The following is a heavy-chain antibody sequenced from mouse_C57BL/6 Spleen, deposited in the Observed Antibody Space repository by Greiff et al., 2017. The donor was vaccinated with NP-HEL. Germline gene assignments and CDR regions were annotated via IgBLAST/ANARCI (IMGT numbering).Heavy chain of an antibody. D-gene: IGHD2-3*01. CDR2: ISDGGSYT. CDR1: GFTFSSYA. V-gene: IGHV5-4*01. Sequence: EVKLVESGGGLVKPGGSLKLSCAASGFTFSSYAMSWVRQTPEKRLEWVATISDGGSYTYYPDNVKGRFTISRDNAKNNLYLQMSHLKSEDTAMYYCARDGGYYVFDYWGQGTTLTVSS. J-gene: IGHJ2*01. CDR3: ARDGGYYVFDY.